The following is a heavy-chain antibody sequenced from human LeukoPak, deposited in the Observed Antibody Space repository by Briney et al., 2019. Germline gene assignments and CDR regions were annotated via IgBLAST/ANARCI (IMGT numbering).Heavy chain of an antibody. V-gene: IGHV3-7*01. CDR1: GFTFSSYW. CDR2: IKQDGSEK. D-gene: IGHD3-16*01. J-gene: IGHJ4*02. CDR3: ARDAPHHAYVAQTAGFDY. Sequence: GGSLRLSCVASGFTFSSYWMSWVRQAPGKGLEWVANIKQDGSEKYYVDSVKGRFTISRDSAKNSLYLQMNSLRAEDMAVYYCARDAPHHAYVAQTAGFDYWGQGTLVTVSS.